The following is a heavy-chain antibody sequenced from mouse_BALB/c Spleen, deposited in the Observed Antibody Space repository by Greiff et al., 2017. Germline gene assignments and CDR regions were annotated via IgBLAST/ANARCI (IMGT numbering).Heavy chain of an antibody. V-gene: IGHV2-9*02. D-gene: IGHD4-1*02. CDR2: IWAGGST. CDR1: GFSLTSYG. Sequence: VKVVESGPGLVAPSQSLSITCTVSGFSLTSYGVHWVRQPPGKGLEWLGVIWAGGSTNYNSALMSRLSISKDNSKSQVFLKMNSLQTDDTAMYYCARDLQLGYYAMDYWGQGTSVTVSS. J-gene: IGHJ4*01. CDR3: ARDLQLGYYAMDY.